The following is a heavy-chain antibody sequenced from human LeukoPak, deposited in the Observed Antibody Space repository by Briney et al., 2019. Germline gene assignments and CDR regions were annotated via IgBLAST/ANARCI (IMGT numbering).Heavy chain of an antibody. CDR3: ARMIAAAAGWFDP. D-gene: IGHD6-13*01. CDR1: GYTFTGYY. J-gene: IGHJ5*02. CDR2: INPNSGGT. Sequence: ASVKVSCKASGYTFTGYYMHWVRQAPGQGLEWMGWINPNSGGTNYAQKLQGRVTMTTDTSTSTAYMELRSLRSDDTAVYYCARMIAAAAGWFDPWGQGTLVTVSS. V-gene: IGHV1-2*02.